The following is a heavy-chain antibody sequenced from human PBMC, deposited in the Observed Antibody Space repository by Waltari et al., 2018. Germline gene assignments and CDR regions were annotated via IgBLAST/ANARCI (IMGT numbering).Heavy chain of an antibody. CDR2: INAGNGNT. CDR3: ARGGDSSGYYYLLLFDI. D-gene: IGHD3-22*01. CDR1: GYTFTSYA. J-gene: IGHJ3*02. Sequence: QVQLVQSGAEVKKPGASVKVSCKASGYTFTSYAMHWVRQAPGQRLEWMGWINAGNGNTKYSQKFQGRVTITRDTSASTAYMELSSLRSEDTAVYYCARGGDSSGYYYLLLFDIWGQGTMVTVSS. V-gene: IGHV1-3*01.